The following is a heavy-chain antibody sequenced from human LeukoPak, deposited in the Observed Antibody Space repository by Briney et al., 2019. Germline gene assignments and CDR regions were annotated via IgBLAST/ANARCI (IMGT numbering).Heavy chain of an antibody. CDR3: ARSLYDSSGLDY. J-gene: IGHJ4*02. CDR1: GGTFSSYA. CDR2: SMPIFGTA. V-gene: IGHV1-69*05. Sequence: ASVKVSCKASGGTFSSYATSWVRQAPGQGLEGMGGSMPIFGTANYAQKFQGRVTITTDESTSTAYMELSSLRSEDTAVYYCARSLYDSSGLDYWGQGTLVTVSS. D-gene: IGHD3-22*01.